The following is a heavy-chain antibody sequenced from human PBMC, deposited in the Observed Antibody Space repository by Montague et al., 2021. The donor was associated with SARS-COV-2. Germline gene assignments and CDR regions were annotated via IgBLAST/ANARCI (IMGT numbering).Heavy chain of an antibody. D-gene: IGHD1-26*01. CDR2: IYHRGSA. V-gene: IGHV4-39*07. CDR1: GGSISSTGYY. CDR3: AGVTDSGTYCFGDY. J-gene: IGHJ4*02. Sequence: SETLSLTCTVSGGSISSTGYYWCWGRQPPGKALEWIGSIYHRGSAYYNPSLKSRVTISIDTSKNQFSLKLISVTAADTAVYYCAGVTDSGTYCFGDYWGQGTMVTVSS.